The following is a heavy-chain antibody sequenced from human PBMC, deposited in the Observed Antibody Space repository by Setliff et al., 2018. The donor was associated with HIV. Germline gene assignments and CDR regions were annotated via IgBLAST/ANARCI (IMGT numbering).Heavy chain of an antibody. J-gene: IGHJ5*01. D-gene: IGHD1-7*01. CDR1: GGSFSDYY. V-gene: IGHV4-4*09. Sequence: SETLSLTCTVSGGSFSDYYRSWIRQPPGKGLEWIGYIYTSGSTNYNPSLKSRVTISLDTSRNQFSLKLGSVTAADTAVYYCAKRAVQDGTVTSSNWFESWGQGTLVTVPS. CDR2: IYTSGST. CDR3: AKRAVQDGTVTSSNWFES.